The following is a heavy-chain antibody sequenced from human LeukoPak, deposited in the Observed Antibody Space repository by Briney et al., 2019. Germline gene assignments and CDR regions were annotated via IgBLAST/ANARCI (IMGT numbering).Heavy chain of an antibody. CDR2: IYPGDSDT. Sequence: GESPKILCPGSGYNFNSDWIGCVRQMPRKGLEWMGIIYPGDSDTRYSPSFQGQVTISADKSISTAYLQWSSLKASDTTMYYCAKYMGSPSYYYYGMDVWGQGTTVTVSS. CDR1: GYNFNSDW. CDR3: AKYMGSPSYYYYGMDV. J-gene: IGHJ6*02. V-gene: IGHV5-51*01. D-gene: IGHD6-6*01.